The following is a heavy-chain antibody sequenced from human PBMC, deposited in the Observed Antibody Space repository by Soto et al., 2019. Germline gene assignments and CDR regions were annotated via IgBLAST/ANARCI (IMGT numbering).Heavy chain of an antibody. D-gene: IGHD2-21*02. CDR1: GFTFSSYA. CDR2: ISGSGGST. CDR3: ANGLAYCGGDCPEWGMDV. J-gene: IGHJ6*01. V-gene: IGHV3-23*01. Sequence: GGSLRLSCAASGFTFSSYAMSWVRQAPGKGLEWVSAISGSGGSTYYADSVKGRFTIPRDNSKNTLYLQMNSLRAEDTAVYYCANGLAYCGGDCPEWGMDVWGQGTTVTVSS.